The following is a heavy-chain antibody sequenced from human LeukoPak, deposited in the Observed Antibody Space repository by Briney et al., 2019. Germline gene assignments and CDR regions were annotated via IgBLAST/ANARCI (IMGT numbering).Heavy chain of an antibody. V-gene: IGHV4-59*01. CDR3: ARAGEGCFDQ. CDR2: VYYSGNT. Sequence: SETLSLTCSVSGGSISSYYWSWIRQPPGKGLEWIGYVYYSGNTNYNPSLKTRVTISIDTSKNQFSLRLRSVTAADTAVYYCARAGEGCFDQWGQGTLATVSS. CDR1: GGSISSYY. J-gene: IGHJ4*02.